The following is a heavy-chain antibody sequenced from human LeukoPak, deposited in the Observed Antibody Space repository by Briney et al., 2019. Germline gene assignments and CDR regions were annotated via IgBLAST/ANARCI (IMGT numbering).Heavy chain of an antibody. V-gene: IGHV1-69*13. CDR2: IIPIFGTA. CDR1: GGTFSSYA. CDR3: ARARAGDTWIQPGDGMDV. J-gene: IGHJ6*02. Sequence: ASVKVSCKASGGTFSSYAISWVRQAPGQGLEWMGGIIPIFGTANYAQKFQGRVTITADESTSTAYMELSSLRSEDTAVYYCARARAGDTWIQPGDGMDVWGQGTTVTVSS. D-gene: IGHD5-18*01.